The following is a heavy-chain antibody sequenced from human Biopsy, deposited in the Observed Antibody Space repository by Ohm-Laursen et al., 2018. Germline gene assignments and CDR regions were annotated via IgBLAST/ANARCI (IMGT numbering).Heavy chain of an antibody. J-gene: IGHJ4*02. CDR1: GFNSRVYP. CDR2: LSSRGSNI. CDR3: ARFPDFWSGYYVDS. D-gene: IGHD3-3*01. Sequence: SLRLSCAASGFNSRVYPMTWVRQAPGKGLEWISYLSSRGSNIYYADSVKGRFTVSRDNANNSLFLQMNSLRAEDTAVYYCARFPDFWSGYYVDSWGQGTLVTVSS. V-gene: IGHV3-11*01.